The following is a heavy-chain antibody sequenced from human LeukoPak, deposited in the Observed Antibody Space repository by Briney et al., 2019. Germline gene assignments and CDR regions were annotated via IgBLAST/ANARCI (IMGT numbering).Heavy chain of an antibody. D-gene: IGHD5-12*01. CDR2: IKSKTDGGTT. V-gene: IGHV3-15*01. CDR3: TTDHPLLSLVATILDYYYGMDV. J-gene: IGHJ6*02. Sequence: GGSLRLSCAASGFTFSNAWMSWVRQAPGKGLEWVGRIKSKTDGGTTDYAAPVKGRFTISRDDSKNTLYLQMNSLKTEDTAVYYCTTDHPLLSLVATILDYYYGMDVWGQGTTVTVSS. CDR1: GFTFSNAW.